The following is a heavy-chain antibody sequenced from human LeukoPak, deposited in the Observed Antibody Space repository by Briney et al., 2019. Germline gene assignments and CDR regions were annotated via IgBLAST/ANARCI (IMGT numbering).Heavy chain of an antibody. CDR1: GLTFNNYV. D-gene: IGHD6-13*01. J-gene: IGHJ5*01. V-gene: IGHV3-23*01. Sequence: GGSLRLSCEASGLTFNNYVMTWVRQAPGKGLEWVSVVSGSGTYTYYADPLKGRFTISRDNSKNTLYLEMKSLRADDTAVYYCAKQVGSSWLFDSWGQGTLVTVSS. CDR2: VSGSGTYT. CDR3: AKQVGSSWLFDS.